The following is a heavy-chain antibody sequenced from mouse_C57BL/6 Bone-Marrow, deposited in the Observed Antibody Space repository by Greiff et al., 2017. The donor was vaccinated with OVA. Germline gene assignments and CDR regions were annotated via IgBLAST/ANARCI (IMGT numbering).Heavy chain of an antibody. V-gene: IGHV3-1*01. CDR1: GYSITSGYD. CDR3: ARAFYDYYAMDY. CDR2: ISYSGST. J-gene: IGHJ4*01. D-gene: IGHD2-3*01. Sequence: EVQLVESGPGMVKPSQSLSLTCTVTGYSITSGYDWHWIRHFPGNKLEWMGYISYSGSTNYNPSLKSRISITHDTSKNHFFLKLNSVTTEDTATYYCARAFYDYYAMDYWGQGTSVTVSS.